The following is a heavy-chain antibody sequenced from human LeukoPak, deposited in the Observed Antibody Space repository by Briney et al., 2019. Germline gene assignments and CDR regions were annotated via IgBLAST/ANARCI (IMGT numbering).Heavy chain of an antibody. J-gene: IGHJ2*01. Sequence: SETLSLTCTVSGGSISSGGHYRSWIRQHPGKGLEWIGYIYYSGSTYYNPSLKSRVTISVDTSKNQFSLKLSSVTAADTAVYYCARVQDSPRPAKNPAENYWYFDLWGRGTLVTVSS. CDR2: IYYSGST. CDR1: GGSISSGGHY. CDR3: ARVQDSPRPAKNPAENYWYFDL. D-gene: IGHD2-15*01. V-gene: IGHV4-31*03.